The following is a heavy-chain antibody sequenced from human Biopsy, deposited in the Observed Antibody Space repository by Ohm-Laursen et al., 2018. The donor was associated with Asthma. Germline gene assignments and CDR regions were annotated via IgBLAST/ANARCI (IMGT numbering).Heavy chain of an antibody. Sequence: SDTLSLTCAVYGGSFSGYYWSWIRQPPGKGLEWIGEINHSGSTNYNPSLKSRVTISVDTSKNQFSLKLSSGTAADTAVYYCARSAKTIFGVVMGSYYYGMDVWGQGTTVTVSS. J-gene: IGHJ6*02. CDR3: ARSAKTIFGVVMGSYYYGMDV. V-gene: IGHV4-34*01. D-gene: IGHD3-3*01. CDR1: GGSFSGYY. CDR2: INHSGST.